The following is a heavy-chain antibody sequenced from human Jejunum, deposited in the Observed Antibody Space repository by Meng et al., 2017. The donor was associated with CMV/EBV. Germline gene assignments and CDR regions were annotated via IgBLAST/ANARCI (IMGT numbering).Heavy chain of an antibody. D-gene: IGHD3-22*01. CDR2: AYHGGHT. Sequence: ASITSSDRWTWVRQAPGKGLEWMGEAYHGGHTNYNPSLKSRVTMSVDKSKNQLSLKLTSVTAEDTAIYYCARQLDYYDTSGYSNSGYWGQGTLVTVSS. CDR1: ASITSSDR. J-gene: IGHJ4*02. V-gene: IGHV4-4*02. CDR3: ARQLDYYDTSGYSNSGY.